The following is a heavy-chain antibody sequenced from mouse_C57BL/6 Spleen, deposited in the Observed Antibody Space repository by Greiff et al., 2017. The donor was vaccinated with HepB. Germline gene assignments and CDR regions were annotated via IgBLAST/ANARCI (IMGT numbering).Heavy chain of an antibody. J-gene: IGHJ2*01. CDR2: INPGSGGT. V-gene: IGHV1-54*01. D-gene: IGHD1-1*01. CDR3: ASPHYYGSNYFDY. Sequence: VQLQQSGAELVRPGTSVKVSCKASGYAFTNYLIEWVKQRPGQGLEWIGVINPGSGGTNYNEKFKGKATLTADKSSSTAYMQLSSLTSEDSAVYFCASPHYYGSNYFDYWGQGTTLTVSS. CDR1: GYAFTNYL.